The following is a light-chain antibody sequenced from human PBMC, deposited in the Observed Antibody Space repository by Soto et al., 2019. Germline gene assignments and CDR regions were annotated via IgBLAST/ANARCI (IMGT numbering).Light chain of an antibody. CDR1: QSLVNSNGNTY. CDR2: KVS. V-gene: IGKV2-24*01. CDR3: MQATLFPTP. J-gene: IGKJ1*01. Sequence: DVVMTQTPVSSSVTLGQPASISCRSSQSLVNSNGNTYLSWLHQRPGQTPRLLIFKVSNRCSGVPDGLSGSGAGTNFTLKISSVEADDVGIYCCMQATLFPTPFGQRTKVEIK.